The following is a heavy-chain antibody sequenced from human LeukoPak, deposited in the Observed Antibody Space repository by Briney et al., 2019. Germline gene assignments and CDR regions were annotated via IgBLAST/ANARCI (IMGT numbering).Heavy chain of an antibody. CDR2: ISSSSSYI. CDR3: ARGGIVATISRPYYYYGMDV. J-gene: IGHJ6*02. Sequence: GGSLRLSCAASGFTFSSYSMNWVRQAPGKGLEWVSSISSSSSYIYYADSVKGRFTFSRDNAKNSLYLQMNSLRAEDTAVYYCARGGIVATISRPYYYYGMDVWGQGTTVTVSS. V-gene: IGHV3-21*01. D-gene: IGHD5-12*01. CDR1: GFTFSSYS.